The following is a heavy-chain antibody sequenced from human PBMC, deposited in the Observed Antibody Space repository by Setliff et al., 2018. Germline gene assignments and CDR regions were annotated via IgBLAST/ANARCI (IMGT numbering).Heavy chain of an antibody. D-gene: IGHD4-17*01. CDR1: GGSFSGYY. CDR2: IGHSDMP. CDR3: ARHGGWYFDL. J-gene: IGHJ2*01. Sequence: SETLSLTCAVYGGSFSGYYWSWSRQVPGKGLEWIAEIGHSDMPHYNPSLKSRVTISADTSKSEFSLRLNSVTAADSAVYHCARHGGWYFDLWGRGTLVTVSS. V-gene: IGHV4-34*01.